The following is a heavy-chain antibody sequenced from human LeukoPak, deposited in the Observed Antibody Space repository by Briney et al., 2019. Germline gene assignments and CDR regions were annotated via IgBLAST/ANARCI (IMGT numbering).Heavy chain of an antibody. V-gene: IGHV3-52*01. Sequence: PGGALRLSCAAPGFPLSSSWMHWVCQAPEKGLEWVADIKCDGSEEYFVDSVKGRLTISRDNAKNSLHLQVNSRRPEDMTVYYCVRGGDIVVVKGFNYWGQGTLVTVSS. CDR3: VRGGDIVVVKGFNY. CDR2: IKCDGSEE. J-gene: IGHJ4*02. D-gene: IGHD2-2*01. CDR1: GFPLSSSW.